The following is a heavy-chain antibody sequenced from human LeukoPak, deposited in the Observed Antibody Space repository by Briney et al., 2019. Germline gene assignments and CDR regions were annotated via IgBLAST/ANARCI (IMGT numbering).Heavy chain of an antibody. Sequence: GGSLRLSCAASGFTFSSYSMNWVRQAPGKGLEWVSYISSSSSTIYYADSVKGRFTISRDNAKNSLYLQMNSLRDEDTAVYYCARSPQRITICGVVINTAFDIWGQGTMVTVSS. V-gene: IGHV3-48*02. CDR3: ARSPQRITICGVVINTAFDI. D-gene: IGHD3-3*01. J-gene: IGHJ3*02. CDR1: GFTFSSYS. CDR2: ISSSSSTI.